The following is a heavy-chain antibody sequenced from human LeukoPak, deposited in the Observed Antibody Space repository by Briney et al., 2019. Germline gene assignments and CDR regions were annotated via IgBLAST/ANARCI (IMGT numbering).Heavy chain of an antibody. CDR3: ARSKDILTGYCFDY. Sequence: SETLSLTCTASGGSISSYYWSWIRQPPGKGLEWIGYIYYSGSTNYNPSLKSRVTISVDTSKKQFSLKLSSVTAADTAVYYCARSKDILTGYCFDYWGQGTLVTVSS. CDR1: GGSISSYY. J-gene: IGHJ4*02. CDR2: IYYSGST. D-gene: IGHD3-9*01. V-gene: IGHV4-59*01.